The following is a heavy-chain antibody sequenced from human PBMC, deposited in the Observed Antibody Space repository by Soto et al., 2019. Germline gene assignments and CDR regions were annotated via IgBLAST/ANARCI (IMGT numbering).Heavy chain of an antibody. V-gene: IGHV3-23*01. D-gene: IGHD1-26*01. CDR2: VTANGGST. Sequence: PGGSLRLSCAATGFTFSVYAMTWVRQAPGKGLEWVSAVTANGGSTYSADSVKGRFTISRDNSKNTLFLQMNSLRAEDTAVYYCESMGVGAWANYYYYYGMDVWGQGTTVTVSS. CDR1: GFTFSVYA. J-gene: IGHJ6*02. CDR3: ESMGVGAWANYYYYYGMDV.